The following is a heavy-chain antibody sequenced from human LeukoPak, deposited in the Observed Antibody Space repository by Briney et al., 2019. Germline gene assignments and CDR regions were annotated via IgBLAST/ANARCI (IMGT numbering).Heavy chain of an antibody. CDR3: ARDRRYYYGSGSYNWFDP. CDR1: GGSISSYY. J-gene: IGHJ5*02. Sequence: SETLSLTCTVSGGSISSYYWSWIRQPPGKGLEWIGYIYYSGSTNYNPSLKSRVTISVDTSKNQFSLKLSSVTAADTAVYYCARDRRYYYGSGSYNWFDPWGQGTLVTAPS. V-gene: IGHV4-59*01. D-gene: IGHD3-10*01. CDR2: IYYSGST.